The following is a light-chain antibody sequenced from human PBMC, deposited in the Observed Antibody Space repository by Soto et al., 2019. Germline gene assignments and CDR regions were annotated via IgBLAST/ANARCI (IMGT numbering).Light chain of an antibody. CDR2: GAS. Sequence: EIVLTQSPGTLSLSPGERATLSCRASQTVDRSYLGWYQQKPGQAPRFLIHGASSRATGIPDRFSGSGSGTDFTLTISSLGPEDFAVYYCQQRANWPLTFGGGTKVDIK. CDR3: QQRANWPLT. J-gene: IGKJ4*01. CDR1: QTVDRSY. V-gene: IGKV3D-20*02.